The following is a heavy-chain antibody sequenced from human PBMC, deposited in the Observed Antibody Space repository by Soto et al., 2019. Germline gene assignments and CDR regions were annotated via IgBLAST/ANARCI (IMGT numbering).Heavy chain of an antibody. CDR2: IIAILGIA. Sequence: GASVKVSFKASGCTFSNYTISLVRQAPGKRSEWMGRIIAILGIANYAQKFQGRVTITGDKSSSTAYMELSSVRSEDMAVYYCARALHGPAPQNWFDPWGQGTLVTVSS. V-gene: IGHV1-69*02. CDR3: ARALHGPAPQNWFDP. CDR1: GCTFSNYT. D-gene: IGHD3-10*01. J-gene: IGHJ5*02.